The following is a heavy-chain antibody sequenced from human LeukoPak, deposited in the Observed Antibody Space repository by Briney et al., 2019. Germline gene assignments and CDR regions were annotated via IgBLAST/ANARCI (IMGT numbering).Heavy chain of an antibody. D-gene: IGHD3-22*01. CDR1: GFTFSSYG. V-gene: IGHV3-33*01. Sequence: PGRSLRLSCAASGFTFSSYGMHWVRQAPGKGLEWAAVIWYDGSNKYYADSVKGRFTISRDNSKNTLYLQMNSLRAEDTAVYYCARSPPLHYYDSSGYYYPDYWGQGTLVTVSS. CDR2: IWYDGSNK. J-gene: IGHJ4*02. CDR3: ARSPPLHYYDSSGYYYPDY.